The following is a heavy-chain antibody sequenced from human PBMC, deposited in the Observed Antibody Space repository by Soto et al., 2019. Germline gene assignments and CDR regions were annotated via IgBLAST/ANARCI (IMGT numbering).Heavy chain of an antibody. CDR3: ASQRVSYAMDV. CDR2: MNQDGSEK. J-gene: IGHJ6*02. Sequence: EVQLVESGGGLVKPGGSLRLSCTVSGFTFGDYWMTWVRQAPGKGLEWVANMNQDGSEKYYVDSVQGRFAISRDNAKNSLYLQMHSLSAEDTAVYYCASQRVSYAMDVWGQGTTVTVSS. V-gene: IGHV3-7*05. CDR1: GFTFGDYW. D-gene: IGHD1-1*01.